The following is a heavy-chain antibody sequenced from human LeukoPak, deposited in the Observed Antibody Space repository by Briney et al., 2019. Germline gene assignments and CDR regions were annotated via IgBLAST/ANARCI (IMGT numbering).Heavy chain of an antibody. CDR1: GGSITSYY. V-gene: IGHV4-59*01. Sequence: PSETPSLTCTVSGGSITSYYWSWIRQPPGKGLEWIGYISYSGSTNYNPSLKSRVTISVDTSKNQFSLKLSSVTAADTAVYYCAREKSSSSGYYFDYWGQGTLVTVSS. CDR2: ISYSGST. J-gene: IGHJ4*02. CDR3: AREKSSSSGYYFDY. D-gene: IGHD6-6*01.